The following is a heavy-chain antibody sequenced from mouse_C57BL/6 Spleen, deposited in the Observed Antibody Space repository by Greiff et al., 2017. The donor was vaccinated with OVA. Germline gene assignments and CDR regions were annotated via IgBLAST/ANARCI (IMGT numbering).Heavy chain of an antibody. V-gene: IGHV1-50*01. CDR3: ARFITTVVAIDY. Sequence: QVQLQQPGAELVKPGASVKLSCKASGYTFTSYWMQWVKQRPGPGLEWIGEIDPSDSYTNYNQKFKGKATLTVDTSSSTAYRQLSSLTSEDSAVYYCARFITTVVAIDYWGQGTTLTVSS. CDR1: GYTFTSYW. D-gene: IGHD1-1*01. J-gene: IGHJ2*01. CDR2: IDPSDSYT.